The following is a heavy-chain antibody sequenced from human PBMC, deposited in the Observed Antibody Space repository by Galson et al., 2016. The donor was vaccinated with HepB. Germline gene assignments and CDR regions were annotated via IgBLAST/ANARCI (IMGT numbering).Heavy chain of an antibody. Sequence: SLRLSCAASGFTVSSNYMTWVRQAPGKGLEWVSSIYSGDRTYYADSVKGRFTISRHNSKNTLSLQMNSLRTEDTAVYYCVRAAYSGSYFDYLGQGTLVTVSS. CDR3: VRAAYSGSYFDY. CDR1: GFTVSSNY. D-gene: IGHD1-26*01. V-gene: IGHV3-53*04. J-gene: IGHJ4*02. CDR2: IYSGDRT.